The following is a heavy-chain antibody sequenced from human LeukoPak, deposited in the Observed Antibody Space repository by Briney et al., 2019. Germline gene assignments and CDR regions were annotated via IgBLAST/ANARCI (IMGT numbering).Heavy chain of an antibody. D-gene: IGHD6-13*01. CDR2: ISSSSSYI. CDR1: GFTFSSYS. CDR3: ARSYSSSHYYYYGMDV. Sequence: GGSLRLSCAASGFTFSSYSMNWVRQAPGKGLEWVSSISSSSSYIYYADSVKGRFTISRDNAKNSLYLQMNSLRAEDTAVYYCARSYSSSHYYYYGMDVWGQGTTDTVSS. J-gene: IGHJ6*02. V-gene: IGHV3-21*01.